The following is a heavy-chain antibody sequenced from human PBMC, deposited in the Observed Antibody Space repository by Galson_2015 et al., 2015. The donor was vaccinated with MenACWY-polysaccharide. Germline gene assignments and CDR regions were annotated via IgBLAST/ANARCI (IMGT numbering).Heavy chain of an antibody. CDR2: INGIDDSI. CDR3: AKGLGSFDF. D-gene: IGHD3-10*01. Sequence: SLRLSCAASGFPFSRYAMTWVRQAPGKGLEWVSTINGIDDSIYYAASVKGRFTISRDNPKNTLYLQMNSLRAEDTAIYYCAKGLGSFDFWGQGTLVTVSS. J-gene: IGHJ4*02. CDR1: GFPFSRYA. V-gene: IGHV3-23*01.